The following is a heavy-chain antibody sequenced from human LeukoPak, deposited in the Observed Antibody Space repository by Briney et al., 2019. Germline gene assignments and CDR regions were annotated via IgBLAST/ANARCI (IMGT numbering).Heavy chain of an antibody. Sequence: GGSLRLSCVASGFSFSSYSMNWVRQAAGKGLEWVSSISMSNFYIYYADSVKGRFTISRDNAKNSLYLQMNSLRADDTAVYFCARDPSPRTTYYYYYMDVWGTGTTVTVSS. CDR3: ARDPSPRTTYYYYYMDV. J-gene: IGHJ6*03. D-gene: IGHD2-2*01. V-gene: IGHV3-21*01. CDR2: ISMSNFYI. CDR1: GFSFSSYS.